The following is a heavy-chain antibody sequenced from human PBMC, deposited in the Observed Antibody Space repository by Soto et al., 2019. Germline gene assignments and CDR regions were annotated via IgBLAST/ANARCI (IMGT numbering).Heavy chain of an antibody. D-gene: IGHD1-1*01. CDR2: MSHSGGT. J-gene: IGHJ3*02. Sequence: QEQLQQWGAGLLKPSETLSLTCAVYGGFVSSGNYYWSWIRQPPGKGLEWFREMSHSGGTHFNPSLQSRVTISVDTSKNQFSLKMSSVTAADTALYYCARVARGTATTVVDAFDIWGPGTMVTVSS. CDR1: GGFVSSGNYY. V-gene: IGHV4-34*01. CDR3: ARVARGTATTVVDAFDI.